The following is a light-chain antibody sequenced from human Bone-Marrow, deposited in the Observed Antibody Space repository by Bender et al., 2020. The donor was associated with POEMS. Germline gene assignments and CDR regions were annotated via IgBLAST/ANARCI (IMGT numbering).Light chain of an antibody. V-gene: IGLV2-14*01. CDR2: DVS. Sequence: QSALTQPPSASGSPGQSVTISCTGTSSDIGIYDYVSWYQQHPGKAPKLIIYDVSNRPSGISNRFSGSKSSNTASLTISGLQADDEADYYCSSYTSGSTLEVVFGGGTKLTVL. CDR3: SSYTSGSTLEVV. CDR1: SSDIGIYDY. J-gene: IGLJ3*02.